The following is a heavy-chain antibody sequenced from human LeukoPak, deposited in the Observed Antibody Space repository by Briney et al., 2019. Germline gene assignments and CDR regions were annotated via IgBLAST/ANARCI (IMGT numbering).Heavy chain of an antibody. V-gene: IGHV1-3*01. CDR2: INAANGDT. CDR1: EYTFTNYT. D-gene: IGHD2-2*01. Sequence: ASVKVSCKASEYTFTNYTIHWVRQAPGQRLEWMGWINAANGDTQYSQRFQGRVTITRDTSASTAYMELSSLRSEDTVVFYCARHSRICTTTCFSWFDPWGQGTLVTVSS. J-gene: IGHJ5*02. CDR3: ARHSRICTTTCFSWFDP.